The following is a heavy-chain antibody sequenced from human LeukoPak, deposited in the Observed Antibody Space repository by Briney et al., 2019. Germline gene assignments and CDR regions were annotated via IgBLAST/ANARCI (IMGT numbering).Heavy chain of an antibody. CDR3: ARDQGSGWWAY. CDR1: GFTFRSYN. D-gene: IGHD6-19*01. Sequence: PGGSLRLSCAASGFTFRSYNFHWVRQAPGKGLEWVSFISSSSSPIYYADSVKGRFTISRDNAKNSLYLQVNSLRAEDTAVYYCARDQGSGWWAYWGQGTLVTVSS. CDR2: ISSSSSPI. J-gene: IGHJ4*02. V-gene: IGHV3-21*01.